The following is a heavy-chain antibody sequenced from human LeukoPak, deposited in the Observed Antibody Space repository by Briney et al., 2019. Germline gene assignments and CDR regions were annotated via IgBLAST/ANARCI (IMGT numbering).Heavy chain of an antibody. D-gene: IGHD3-22*01. CDR1: GFTFSSYS. V-gene: IGHV3-21*01. CDR3: ARDPNYYDSSGYSP. Sequence: GSLRLSCAASGFTFSSYSMNWVRQAPGKGLEWVSSISSSSSYIYYADSVKGRFTISRDNAKNSLYLQMNSLRAEDTAVYYCARDPNYYDSSGYSPWGQGTLVTVSS. CDR2: ISSSSSYI. J-gene: IGHJ4*02.